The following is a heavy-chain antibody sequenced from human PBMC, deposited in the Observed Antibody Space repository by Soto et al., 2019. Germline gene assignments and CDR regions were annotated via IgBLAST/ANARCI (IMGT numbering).Heavy chain of an antibody. Sequence: GGSLRLSCAASGFTFSSYGMHWVRQAPGKGLEWVAVIWYDGSSKYYADSVKGRFTISRDNSKNTLYLQMNSLRAEDTAVYYCARSEVRTWAFDYCGQGTLVTVSS. CDR1: GFTFSSYG. D-gene: IGHD1-26*01. V-gene: IGHV3-33*01. CDR3: ARSEVRTWAFDY. CDR2: IWYDGSSK. J-gene: IGHJ4*02.